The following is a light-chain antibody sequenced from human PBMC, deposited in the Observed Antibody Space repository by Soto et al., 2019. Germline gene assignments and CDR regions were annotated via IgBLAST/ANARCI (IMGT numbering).Light chain of an antibody. J-gene: IGLJ2*01. CDR3: SSYAGSNNLV. Sequence: QSALTQPPSASGSPGQSVTISCTGTSSDVGGYNYVSWYQLHPGKAPKLIIYEVTKRPSGVPDRFSGSKSDSTASLTVSGLQAEDEADYYCSSYAGSNNLVFGGGTKLTVL. V-gene: IGLV2-8*01. CDR1: SSDVGGYNY. CDR2: EVT.